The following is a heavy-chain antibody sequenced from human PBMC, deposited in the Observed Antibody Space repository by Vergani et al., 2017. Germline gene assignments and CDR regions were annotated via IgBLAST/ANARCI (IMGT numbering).Heavy chain of an antibody. D-gene: IGHD2-15*01. J-gene: IGHJ3*02. CDR3: ASAVVVAAPDAFDI. V-gene: IGHV1-3*01. CDR2: INAGNGNT. Sequence: QVQLVQSGAEVKKPGASVKVSCKASGYTFTSYAMHWVRQAPGQRLEWMGWINAGNGNTKYSQKFQGRVTITRDTSVSTAYMELSSLRSEDTAVYYCASAVVVAAPDAFDIWGQGTMVTVSS. CDR1: GYTFTSYA.